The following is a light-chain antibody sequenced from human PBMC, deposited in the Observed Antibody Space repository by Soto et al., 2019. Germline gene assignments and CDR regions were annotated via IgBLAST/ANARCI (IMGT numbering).Light chain of an antibody. CDR3: QQSYSAPRT. CDR2: AAS. CDR1: QSISNY. Sequence: DIQMTQSPSSLSASVGDRVTITCRASQSISNYLNWYQQRPGKAPKLLIYAASNLQSGVPSRFSGSGSGTTFTLTVSSLQPEDFATYYCQQSYSAPRTFGQGTKLEIK. J-gene: IGKJ2*01. V-gene: IGKV1-39*01.